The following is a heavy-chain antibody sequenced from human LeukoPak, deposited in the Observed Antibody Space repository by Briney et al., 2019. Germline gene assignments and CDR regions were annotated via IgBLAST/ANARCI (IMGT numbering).Heavy chain of an antibody. D-gene: IGHD6-19*01. Sequence: SVKVSCKASGGTFSSYAISWVRQAPGQGLEWMGGISPIFGTANYAQKFQGRVTITADESTSTAYMELSSLRSEDTAVYYCASGQSEGDAFDIWGQGTMVTVSS. V-gene: IGHV1-69*13. CDR1: GGTFSSYA. CDR3: ASGQSEGDAFDI. CDR2: ISPIFGTA. J-gene: IGHJ3*02.